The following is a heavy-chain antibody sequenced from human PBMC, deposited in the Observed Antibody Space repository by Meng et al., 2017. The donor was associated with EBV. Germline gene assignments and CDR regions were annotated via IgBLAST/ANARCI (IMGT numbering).Heavy chain of an antibody. CDR2: VETKASKYAT. V-gene: IGHV3-73*01. D-gene: IGHD3-16*01. CDR1: GFIFRDFA. J-gene: IGHJ4*02. Sequence: VRLGEAGGGLAQPGGSLNLSCGASGFIFRDFAMHWVRQASGKGLGWVGRVETKASKYATAYAASVKGRFSVSRDDSKNMVFLEMNSLKTEDTARYYCWGDLNYGSYWGQGTLVTVSS. CDR3: WGDLNYGSY.